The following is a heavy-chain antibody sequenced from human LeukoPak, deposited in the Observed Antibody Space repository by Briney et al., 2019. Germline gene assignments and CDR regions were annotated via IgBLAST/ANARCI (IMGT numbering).Heavy chain of an antibody. CDR2: FSYDGSNK. J-gene: IGHJ4*02. CDR3: ARGHNIVATKPYFDY. Sequence: PGGSLRLSCAASGFTFSRSAMHWVRQAPGKGLEWVAIFSYDGSNKFYSDSVRGRFTISRDNAKNSLYLQMNSLRAEDTAVYYCARGHNIVATKPYFDYWGQGTLVTVSS. D-gene: IGHD5-12*01. V-gene: IGHV3-30-3*01. CDR1: GFTFSRSA.